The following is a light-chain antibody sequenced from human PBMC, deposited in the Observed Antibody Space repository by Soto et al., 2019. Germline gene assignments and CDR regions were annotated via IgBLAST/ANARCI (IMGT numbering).Light chain of an antibody. CDR2: DVS. CDR3: RAYTSSSTHV. CDR1: SSAVGGYHY. Sequence: HSALTQPASVSASPGQSITISCTGTSSAVGGYHYVSWYQQHPGRAPKLMIYDVSNRPSGVSALFSGSKAGNTASLTISGLQAEDEDDYYCRAYTSSSTHVFGTGTKLTFL. J-gene: IGLJ1*01. V-gene: IGLV2-14*01.